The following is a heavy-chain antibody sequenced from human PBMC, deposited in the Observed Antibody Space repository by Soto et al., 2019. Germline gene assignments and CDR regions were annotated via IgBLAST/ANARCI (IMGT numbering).Heavy chain of an antibody. CDR3: ARIPIVVVVAATASYYGMDV. CDR1: GGSISSGDYY. D-gene: IGHD2-15*01. V-gene: IGHV4-30-4*01. J-gene: IGHJ6*02. Sequence: SETLSLTCTVSGGSISSGDYYWSWIRQPPGKGLEWIGYIYYSGSTYYNPSLKSRVTISVDTSKNQFSLKLSSVTAADTAVYYCARIPIVVVVAATASYYGMDVWGQGTTVTVSS. CDR2: IYYSGST.